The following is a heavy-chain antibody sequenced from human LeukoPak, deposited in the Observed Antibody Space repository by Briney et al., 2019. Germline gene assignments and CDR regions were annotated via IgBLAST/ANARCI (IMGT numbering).Heavy chain of an antibody. CDR3: ARSEARAGTFSFDY. CDR1: GGSVSSGSYY. Sequence: SETLSLTCTVSGGSVSSGSYYWSWIRQPPGKGLEWIGYIYYSGSTYCNPSLKSRVTVSVDTSKNQFSLKLSSVTAADTAVYYCARSEARAGTFSFDYWGQGTLVTVSS. J-gene: IGHJ4*02. D-gene: IGHD6-13*01. V-gene: IGHV4-30-4*08. CDR2: IYYSGST.